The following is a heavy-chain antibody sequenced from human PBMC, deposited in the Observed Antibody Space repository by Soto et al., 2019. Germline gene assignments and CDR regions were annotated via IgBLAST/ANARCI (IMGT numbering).Heavy chain of an antibody. J-gene: IGHJ1*01. CDR2: ISAYNGNT. Sequence: ASVKVSCKASGGTFSSYTISWVRQAPGQGLEWMGWISAYNGNTNYAQKLQGRVTMTTDTSTSTAYMELRSLRSDDTAVYYCARDYGDYSYFRHWGQGTLVTVSS. CDR1: GGTFSSYT. CDR3: ARDYGDYSYFRH. V-gene: IGHV1-18*01. D-gene: IGHD4-17*01.